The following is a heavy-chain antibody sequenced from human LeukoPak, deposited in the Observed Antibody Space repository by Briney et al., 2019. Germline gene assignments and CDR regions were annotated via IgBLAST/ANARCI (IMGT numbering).Heavy chain of an antibody. CDR2: ISSSGSTI. CDR1: GFTFSDYY. CDR3: ARARTSGYYFYWYFDL. V-gene: IGHV3-11*01. J-gene: IGHJ2*01. D-gene: IGHD3-22*01. Sequence: GGSLRLSCAASGFTFSDYYMSWIRQAPGKGLEWVSYISSSGSTIYYADSVKGRFTISSDNVKNSVYLHTNSLRAEDTAVYYCARARTSGYYFYWYFDLWGRGTLVTVSS.